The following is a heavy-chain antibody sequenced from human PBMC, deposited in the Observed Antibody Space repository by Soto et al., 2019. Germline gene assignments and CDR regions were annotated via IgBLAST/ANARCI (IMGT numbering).Heavy chain of an antibody. CDR2: INHSGST. D-gene: IGHD2-21*01. J-gene: IGHJ4*02. CDR1: GGSFSGYY. CDR3: ARGRIFHRGIDY. V-gene: IGHV4-34*01. Sequence: SXTLSLTCAVYGGSFSGYYWSWIRQPPGKGLEWIGEINHSGSTNYNPSLKSRVTISVDTSKNQFSLKLSSVTAAYTAVYYCARGRIFHRGIDYWGQGTLVTVSS.